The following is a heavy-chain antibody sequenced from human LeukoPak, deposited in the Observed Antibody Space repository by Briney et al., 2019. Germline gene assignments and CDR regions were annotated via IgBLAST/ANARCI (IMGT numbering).Heavy chain of an antibody. Sequence: ASVKVSCKASGYTFTSYGISWVRQAPGQGLEWMGWINTYNGRTNYAQKLQGRVTMTTDTSMSTAYMELRSLTSDDTAMYYCARDLVNYDNSGLRWDDTFDIWGQGTVVTVSS. V-gene: IGHV1-18*01. CDR3: ARDLVNYDNSGLRWDDTFDI. D-gene: IGHD3-22*01. CDR1: GYTFTSYG. J-gene: IGHJ3*02. CDR2: INTYNGRT.